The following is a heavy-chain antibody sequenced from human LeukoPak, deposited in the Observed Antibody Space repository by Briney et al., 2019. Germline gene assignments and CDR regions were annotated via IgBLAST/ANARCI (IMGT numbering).Heavy chain of an antibody. CDR1: GYTFTSYA. V-gene: IGHV1-2*02. Sequence: GASVKVSCKASGYTFTSYAMNWVRQAPGQGLEWMGYINPNTGVTDYAQKFQGRLTVTRDTSISTVHMELSSLRSDDTAVYYCARGARGGGYEAFDYWGQGTLVTVSS. CDR3: ARGARGGGYEAFDY. D-gene: IGHD5-12*01. CDR2: INPNTGVT. J-gene: IGHJ4*02.